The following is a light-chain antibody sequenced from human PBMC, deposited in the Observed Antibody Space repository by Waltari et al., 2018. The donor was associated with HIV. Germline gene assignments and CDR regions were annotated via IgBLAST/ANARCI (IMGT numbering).Light chain of an antibody. J-gene: IGLJ3*02. CDR1: SGPSSYI. Sequence: QPVLTQSSSASASLGSSVKLPCTLSSGPSSYIIAWHQQQPGKAPRYLMKLECNGDYNKGSGVPDRFSGSSSGADRYLTMSNVQSEDEADYYCETWDHNIRVFGGGTKLTVL. CDR2: LECNGDY. CDR3: ETWDHNIRV. V-gene: IGLV4-60*03.